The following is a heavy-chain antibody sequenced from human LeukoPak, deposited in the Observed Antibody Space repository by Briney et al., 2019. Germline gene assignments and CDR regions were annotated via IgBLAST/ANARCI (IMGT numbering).Heavy chain of an antibody. V-gene: IGHV4-39*01. J-gene: IGHJ1*01. D-gene: IGHD3-22*01. CDR3: ARRRYYDGSGYLE. Sequence: SETLSLTCSVSGDSVSRSDSYWDWIRQPPGKGLEWIGTIYYSGRTYYSPSLKSRVTMSVDPSNTQFSLNLRSVTAADTAVYYCARRRYYDGSGYLEWGQGTLLSVSS. CDR1: GDSVSRSDSY. CDR2: IYYSGRT.